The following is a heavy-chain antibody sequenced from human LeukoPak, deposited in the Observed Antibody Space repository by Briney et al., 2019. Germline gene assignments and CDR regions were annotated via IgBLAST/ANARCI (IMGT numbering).Heavy chain of an antibody. D-gene: IGHD3-9*01. CDR2: IYYTGST. Sequence: SETLSLTCTVSGGSISSYYWNWIRQPPGKGLEWIAYIYYTGSTNYNPSLKSRVTISVDTSKNPFSLKLSSVTAADTAAYYCARSRGVTGYFDYWGQGTLVTVSS. V-gene: IGHV4-59*01. J-gene: IGHJ4*02. CDR3: ARSRGVTGYFDY. CDR1: GGSISSYY.